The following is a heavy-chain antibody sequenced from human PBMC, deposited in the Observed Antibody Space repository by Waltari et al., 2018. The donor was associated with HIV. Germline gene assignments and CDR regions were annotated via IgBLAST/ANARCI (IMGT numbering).Heavy chain of an antibody. CDR3: ARVICSTTSCYDLDYYYGMDV. Sequence: QVQLVQSGAEVKKPGSSVKVSCKASGGAFNNDAFSWVRQDPGQGLEWMGGIIPIFGTTNYAQKFQGRVRITADESTSTAYMDLSSLRSEDTAVYYCARVICSTTSCYDLDYYYGMDVWGQGTTVTVSS. CDR1: GGAFNNDA. CDR2: IIPIFGTT. J-gene: IGHJ6*02. V-gene: IGHV1-69*13. D-gene: IGHD2-2*01.